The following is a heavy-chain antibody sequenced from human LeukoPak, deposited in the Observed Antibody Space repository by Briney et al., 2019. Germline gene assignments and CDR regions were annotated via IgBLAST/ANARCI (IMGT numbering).Heavy chain of an antibody. CDR3: ARDKRHSYGRYFEH. CDR1: GVSINDYY. D-gene: IGHD5-18*01. J-gene: IGHJ4*02. V-gene: IGHV4-59*01. Sequence: PSETLSLTCGVFGVSINDYYWSWIRQSPGKGLEWIAYMQSTGVSKYNPSLKSRVTMVVDMSRNQVVLNLSSVTAADTAVYYCARDKRHSYGRYFEHWGQGILVTVSS. CDR2: MQSTGVS.